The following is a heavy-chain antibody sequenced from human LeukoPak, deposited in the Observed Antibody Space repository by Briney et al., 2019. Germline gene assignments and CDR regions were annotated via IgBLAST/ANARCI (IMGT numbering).Heavy chain of an antibody. V-gene: IGHV3-23*01. CDR1: GFTFSSYG. Sequence: GGTLRLSCAASGFTFSSYGMGWFRKAPGKGLDWFSAISDSGGSTYYADSVKGRFTISRDNSKNTLYLQMSSLRPEDTAVYYCAKDPSGSYWDGDYWGQGTLVTVSS. J-gene: IGHJ4*02. D-gene: IGHD1-26*01. CDR2: ISDSGGST. CDR3: AKDPSGSYWDGDY.